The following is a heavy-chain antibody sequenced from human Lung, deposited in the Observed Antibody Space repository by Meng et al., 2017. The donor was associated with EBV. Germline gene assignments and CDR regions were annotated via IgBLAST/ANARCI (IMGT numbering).Heavy chain of an antibody. J-gene: IGHJ2*01. CDR3: ARGATSVFDL. V-gene: IGHV6-1*01. Sequence: LLQASQTVSPPRVLSGDSVSSSLASLTGIRQSPTRGLEWLGRTYYRSKWYNDYAVFVKSRITINPDTSKNQFSLQLNSVTPGDTAVYYCARGATSVFDLWGRGTLVTVSS. CDR1: GDSVSSSLAS. CDR2: TYYRSKWYN.